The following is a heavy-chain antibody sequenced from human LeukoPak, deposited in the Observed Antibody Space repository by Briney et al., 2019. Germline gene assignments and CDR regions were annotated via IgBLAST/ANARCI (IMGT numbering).Heavy chain of an antibody. CDR2: IYYSGST. Sequence: SETLSLTCTVSGGSISSSSYYWGWIRQPPGKGLEWIGSIYYSGSTHYNPSLKSRVTISVDTSKNQFSLKLSSVTAADTAVYYCARPFGRSGPRPGAFDIWGQGTMVTVSS. J-gene: IGHJ3*02. CDR1: GGSISSSSYY. V-gene: IGHV4-39*01. CDR3: ARPFGRSGPRPGAFDI. D-gene: IGHD2-15*01.